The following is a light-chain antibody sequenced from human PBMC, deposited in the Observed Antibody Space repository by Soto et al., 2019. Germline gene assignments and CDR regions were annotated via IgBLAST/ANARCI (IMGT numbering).Light chain of an antibody. CDR3: QQYGTSPIT. Sequence: EIVLTQSPGTLSLSPGERATLSCRASQSVSSSYLAWYQQKPGQAXRLLIYGASSRATGIPDRFSGSGSGADFTLTISRLEPEDFEVYYCQQYGTSPITFGQGTRLEIK. CDR2: GAS. J-gene: IGKJ5*01. CDR1: QSVSSSY. V-gene: IGKV3-20*01.